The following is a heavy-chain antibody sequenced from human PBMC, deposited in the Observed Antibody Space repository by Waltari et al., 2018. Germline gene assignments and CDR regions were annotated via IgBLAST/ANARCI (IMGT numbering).Heavy chain of an antibody. J-gene: IGHJ4*02. CDR1: GFTFRVFW. Sequence: EVQLVESGGGALQPGGSLRLSCAASGFTFRVFWVYWVRHSPGKVLLWVPLINRNGITTAAADSDKSRFSISRDNATNTLDLQSISVRVEDSAVYFCVRGGSYRSMDYWGQGTLVSVSS. CDR3: VRGGSYRSMDY. D-gene: IGHD5-12*01. CDR2: INRNGITT. V-gene: IGHV3-74*01.